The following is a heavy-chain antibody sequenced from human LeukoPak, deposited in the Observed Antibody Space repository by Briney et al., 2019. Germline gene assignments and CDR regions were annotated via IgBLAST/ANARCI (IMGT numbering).Heavy chain of an antibody. D-gene: IGHD4-17*01. V-gene: IGHV3-15*01. Sequence: NPGGSLRLSCAASGFTFSNACMNWVRQAPGKGLEWVGRIKSKTDGGTTDYAAPVKGRFTISRDDSKNMLYLQMNSLKIEDTAVYYCTTAGDSDAFDIWGQGTMVTVSS. CDR1: GFTFSNAC. CDR3: TTAGDSDAFDI. J-gene: IGHJ3*02. CDR2: IKSKTDGGTT.